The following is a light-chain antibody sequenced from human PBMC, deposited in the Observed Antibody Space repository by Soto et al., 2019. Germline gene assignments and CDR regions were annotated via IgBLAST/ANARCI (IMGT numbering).Light chain of an antibody. CDR2: DTS. CDR1: QSIGSY. CDR3: QQYGTSPELT. J-gene: IGKJ4*01. V-gene: IGKV3-20*01. Sequence: EVVLTQSPGTLSLYPGERATLSCRASQSIGSYLAWYQQKPGQAPRLLIYDTSSRATGIPDRFSGSGSGTDFTLTISRLEPEDFAVYYCQQYGTSPELTFGGGTNVEIE.